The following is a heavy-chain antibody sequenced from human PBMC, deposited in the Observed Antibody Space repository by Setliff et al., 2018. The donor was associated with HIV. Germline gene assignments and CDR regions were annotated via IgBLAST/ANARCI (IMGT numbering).Heavy chain of an antibody. D-gene: IGHD1-26*01. CDR2: ISSSGSTI. Sequence: GGSLRLSCAASGFTFSSYEMNWVRQAPGKGLEWLSYISSSGSTIYYADSVKGRFTVSRDNAKNSLYLQMNSLRAEDTAVYYSAKDRSGSYSFARDWGQGTLVTVSS. CDR3: AKDRSGSYSFARD. CDR1: GFTFSSYE. J-gene: IGHJ4*02. V-gene: IGHV3-48*03.